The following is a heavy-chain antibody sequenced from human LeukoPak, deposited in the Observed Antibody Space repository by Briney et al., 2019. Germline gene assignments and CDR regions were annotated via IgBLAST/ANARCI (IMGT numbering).Heavy chain of an antibody. Sequence: PGGSLRLSCAASGFTFSSYWMSWVRQAPGKGLEWVANIKQDGSEKYYVDSVKGRFTISRDNSKNTLYLQMGSLRAEDMAVYYCARAILVGGWYELSDYWGQGTLVTVSS. D-gene: IGHD6-19*01. CDR2: IKQDGSEK. CDR1: GFTFSSYW. V-gene: IGHV3-7*01. J-gene: IGHJ4*02. CDR3: ARAILVGGWYELSDY.